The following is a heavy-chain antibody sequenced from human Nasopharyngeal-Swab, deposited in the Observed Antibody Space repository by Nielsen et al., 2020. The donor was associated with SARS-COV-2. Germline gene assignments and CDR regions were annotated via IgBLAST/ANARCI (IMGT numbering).Heavy chain of an antibody. CDR2: FGPRDGQT. CDR3: ATDRRWNYYYGMEV. D-gene: IGHD2-15*01. Sequence: ASVKVSCKVSGDTLTELSMHWVRQAPGKGLEWMGGFGPRDGQTVYAQKFQGRVTMTEDTSTDTAYMELSGLTSDDTAVYYCATDRRWNYYYGMEVWGQGTTVTVSS. J-gene: IGHJ6*02. V-gene: IGHV1-24*01. CDR1: GDTLTELS.